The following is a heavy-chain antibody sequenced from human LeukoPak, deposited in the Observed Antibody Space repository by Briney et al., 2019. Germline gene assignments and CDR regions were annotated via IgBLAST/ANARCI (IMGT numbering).Heavy chain of an antibody. J-gene: IGHJ4*02. CDR2: ISTSSTTI. CDR3: ATYSSRWSFDY. V-gene: IGHV3-48*02. Sequence: GGSLRLSCAASGFTFSSYNMNWVRQTPGKGLERVSCISTSSTTIYYADSVKGRATISRDLDKNSLYLRMNSLRDEDTAIYYCATYSSRWSFDYWGQGTLVTVSS. D-gene: IGHD6-13*01. CDR1: GFTFSSYN.